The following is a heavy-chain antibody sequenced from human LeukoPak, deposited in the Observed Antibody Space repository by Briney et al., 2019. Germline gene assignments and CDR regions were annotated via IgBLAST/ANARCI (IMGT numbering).Heavy chain of an antibody. CDR2: ISSSSSYI. V-gene: IGHV3-21*01. CDR1: GFTFSSYS. CDR3: ARGSHWAFDI. D-gene: IGHD1-26*01. J-gene: IGHJ3*02. Sequence: KPGGSLRLSGAASGFTFSSYSMNWVRQAPGKGLEWVSSISSSSSYIYYADSVKGRFTISRDNAKNSLYLQMNSLRAEDTAVYYCARGSHWAFDIWGQGTMVTVSS.